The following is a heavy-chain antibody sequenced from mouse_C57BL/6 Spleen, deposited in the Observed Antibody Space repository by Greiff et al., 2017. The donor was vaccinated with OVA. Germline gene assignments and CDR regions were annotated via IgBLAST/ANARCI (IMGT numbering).Heavy chain of an antibody. CDR3: ARSYGSHWYFDV. CDR1: GFTFSSYT. Sequence: DVQLQESGGGLVKPGGSLKLSCAASGFTFSSYTMSWVRQTPEKRLEWVATISGGGGNTYYPDSVKGRFTISRDNAKNTLCLQMSSLRSEDTALYYCARSYGSHWYFDVWGTGTTVTVSS. D-gene: IGHD1-1*01. J-gene: IGHJ1*03. CDR2: ISGGGGNT. V-gene: IGHV5-9*01.